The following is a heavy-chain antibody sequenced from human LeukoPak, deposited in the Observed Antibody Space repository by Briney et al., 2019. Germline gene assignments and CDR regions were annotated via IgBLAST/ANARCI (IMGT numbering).Heavy chain of an antibody. J-gene: IGHJ3*02. D-gene: IGHD1-26*01. CDR1: GFTVSSNY. Sequence: PGGSLRLSCAASGFTVSSNYMSWVRQAPGKGLEWVSVIYSGGSTYYADSVKGRFTISRHNSKNTLYLQMNSLRAEDTAVYYCAREPKRGAGDAFDIWGQGTMVTVSS. CDR3: AREPKRGAGDAFDI. V-gene: IGHV3-53*04. CDR2: IYSGGST.